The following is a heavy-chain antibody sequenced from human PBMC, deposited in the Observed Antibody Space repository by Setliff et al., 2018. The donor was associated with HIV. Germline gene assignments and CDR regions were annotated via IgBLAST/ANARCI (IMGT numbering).Heavy chain of an antibody. CDR2: ISGYNGNT. CDR3: ARLCIAAAGTRSIPWYFDL. Sequence: ASVKVSCKASGDTNPSDAISWVRQAPGQGLEWMGWISGYNGNTKYAQNMQGRVTMTTDTSTTTAYMELRSLRSDDTAVYYCARLCIAAAGTRSIPWYFDLWGRGTLVTVSS. J-gene: IGHJ2*01. CDR1: GDTNPSDA. V-gene: IGHV1-18*01. D-gene: IGHD6-13*01.